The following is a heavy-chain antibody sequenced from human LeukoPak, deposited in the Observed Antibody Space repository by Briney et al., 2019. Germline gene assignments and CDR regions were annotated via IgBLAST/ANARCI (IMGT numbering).Heavy chain of an antibody. J-gene: IGHJ4*02. CDR3: ARDDSSGYPFDY. CDR1: RFTFSSYW. D-gene: IGHD3-22*01. Sequence: GGSLRLSCAASRFTFSSYWMHWVRQAPGKGLVWVSRINSDGSSTSYADSVKGRFTISRDNAKNTLYLQMNSLRAEDTAVYYCARDDSSGYPFDYWGQGTLVTVSS. V-gene: IGHV3-74*01. CDR2: INSDGSST.